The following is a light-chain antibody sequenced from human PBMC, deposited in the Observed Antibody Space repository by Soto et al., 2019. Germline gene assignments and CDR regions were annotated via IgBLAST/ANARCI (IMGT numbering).Light chain of an antibody. CDR1: QSVRSSH. J-gene: IGKJ3*01. CDR2: GAS. V-gene: IGKV3-20*01. CDR3: QQFDRSPFT. Sequence: EIVLTQSPGTLSLSPGERATLSCRASQSVRSSHLAWYQQKPGQAPRLLICGASSRATGIPDRFSGSGSGTDFPLTISRLESEDFAVYYCQQFDRSPFTFGPGTKVDI.